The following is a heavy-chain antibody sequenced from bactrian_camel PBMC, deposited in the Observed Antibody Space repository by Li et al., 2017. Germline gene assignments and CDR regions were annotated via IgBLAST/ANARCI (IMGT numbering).Heavy chain of an antibody. D-gene: IGHD2*01. J-gene: IGHJ4*01. CDR3: AADSRCNGGYLRRIAWEYDN. CDR1: GMKYDTYC. V-gene: IGHV3S28*01. Sequence: QLVESGGGSVQAGGSLRLSCVVSGMKYDTYCVGWLRQTLGNEREGVATMYTGGRATYYADAVQGRFTISQDKAKNTMYLQMNGLKPEDTAMYFCAADSRCNGGYLRRIAWEYDNWGQGTQVTVS. CDR2: MYTGGRAT.